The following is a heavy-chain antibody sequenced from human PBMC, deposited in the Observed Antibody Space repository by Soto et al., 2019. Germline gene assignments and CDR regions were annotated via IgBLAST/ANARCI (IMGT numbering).Heavy chain of an antibody. D-gene: IGHD2-15*01. V-gene: IGHV3-30*18. CDR3: AKDRRRYCSGGSCGWFDP. J-gene: IGHJ5*02. CDR1: GFTFSSYG. Sequence: GGSLRLSCAASGFTFSSYGMHWVRQAPGKGLEWVAVISYDGSNKYYADSVKGRFTISRDNSKNTLYLQMNSLRAEDTAVYYFAKDRRRYCSGGSCGWFDPWGKGTLVTVSS. CDR2: ISYDGSNK.